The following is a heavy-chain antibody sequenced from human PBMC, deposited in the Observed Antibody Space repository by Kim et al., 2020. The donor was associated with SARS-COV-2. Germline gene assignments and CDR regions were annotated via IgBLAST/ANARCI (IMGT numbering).Heavy chain of an antibody. CDR1: GYTFTSYA. CDR3: AREAGVLLWFGGVDY. J-gene: IGHJ4*02. D-gene: IGHD3-10*01. V-gene: IGHV1-3*01. Sequence: ASVKVSCKASGYTFTSYAMHWVRQAPGQRLEWMGWINAGNGNTKYSQKFQDRVTITRDTSASTAYMELSSLRSEDTAVYYCAREAGVLLWFGGVDYWGQGTLVTVSS. CDR2: INAGNGNT.